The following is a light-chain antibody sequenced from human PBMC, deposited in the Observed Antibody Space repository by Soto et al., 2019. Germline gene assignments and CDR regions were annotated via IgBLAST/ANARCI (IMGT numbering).Light chain of an antibody. CDR2: GAS. Sequence: EIVLTQSPGTLSLSPGERATLSCRASQSVSSSYLAWYQQKPGQAPRLLIYGASSRATVIPDRFSGSGSGTDFTLTISRLEPEDFALYDCQQYGSSPGYTFGQGTKLEIK. CDR1: QSVSSSY. V-gene: IGKV3-20*01. J-gene: IGKJ2*01. CDR3: QQYGSSPGYT.